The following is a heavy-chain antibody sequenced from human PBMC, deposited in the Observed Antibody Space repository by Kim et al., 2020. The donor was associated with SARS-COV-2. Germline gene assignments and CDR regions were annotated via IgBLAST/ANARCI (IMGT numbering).Heavy chain of an antibody. J-gene: IGHJ4*02. D-gene: IGHD2-2*01. CDR1: GFTFSNAW. CDR3: TTVLLREADYYALRLDY. CDR2: IKSKTDGGTT. Sequence: GGSLRLSCAASGFTFSNAWMSWVRQAPGKGLEWVGRIKSKTDGGTTDYAAPVKGRFTISRDDSKNTLYLQMNSLKTEDTAVYYCTTVLLREADYYALRLDYWGQGTLVSVSS. V-gene: IGHV3-15*01.